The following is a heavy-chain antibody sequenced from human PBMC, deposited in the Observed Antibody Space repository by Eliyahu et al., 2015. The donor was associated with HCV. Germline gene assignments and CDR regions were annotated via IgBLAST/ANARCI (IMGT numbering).Heavy chain of an antibody. CDR2: IKEDGGDK. D-gene: IGHD3-3*01. CDR1: GXTFDNHW. CDR3: ARDITIFGVPIVRVNAFDV. J-gene: IGHJ3*01. Sequence: VQLVESGGGLVQPGGSLRLSCVASGXTFDNHWXSWVRQAPGKGLEWVANIKEDGGDKYYLDSVKGRFTISRDNAKNSLYLQVNSLRAEDTAVYYCARDITIFGVPIVRVNAFDVWGQGTMVTVSS. V-gene: IGHV3-7*01.